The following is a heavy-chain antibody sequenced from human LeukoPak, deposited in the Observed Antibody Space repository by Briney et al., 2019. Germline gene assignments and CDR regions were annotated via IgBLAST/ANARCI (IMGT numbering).Heavy chain of an antibody. Sequence: SETLSLTCTVSGGSISSYYWSWIRQPPGKGLEWVGYIFYSGNTNYNPSLKSRVTTSVDTSKNQFSLKLTSVTAADTAVYYCARTATTGDYFDYWGQGTLVTVSS. CDR3: ARTATTGDYFDY. D-gene: IGHD1-1*01. V-gene: IGHV4-59*01. J-gene: IGHJ4*02. CDR2: IFYSGNT. CDR1: GGSISSYY.